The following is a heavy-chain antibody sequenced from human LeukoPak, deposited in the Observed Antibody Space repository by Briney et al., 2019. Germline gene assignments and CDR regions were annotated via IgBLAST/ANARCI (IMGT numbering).Heavy chain of an antibody. V-gene: IGHV3-20*04. CDR3: ARDRLGPSFSVSHFDL. CDR2: INYNGAIT. D-gene: IGHD3-3*02. CDR1: GFTFVDYS. J-gene: IGHJ4*02. Sequence: GGSLRLSCATSGFTFVDYSLSWVRRAPGKGLEWLCAINYNGAITDYADSVKGRFTISRDNAKNSLYLRMGSLRAEDTALYYCARDRLGPSFSVSHFDLWGQGTLVTVSS.